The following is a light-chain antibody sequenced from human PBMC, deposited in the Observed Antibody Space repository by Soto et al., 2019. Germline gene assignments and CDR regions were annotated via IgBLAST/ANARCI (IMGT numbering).Light chain of an antibody. CDR1: SSNIGAGYD. V-gene: IGLV1-40*01. J-gene: IGLJ2*01. CDR2: GDI. Sequence: QSVLTQPPSVSGAPGQRVTISCTGSSSNIGAGYDVHWYQQLPGTAPKLLIFGDINRPSGVPDRFSASKSGTSASLAITGLQAEDEADYYCQSYDSVMRASVFGGGTKVTVL. CDR3: QSYDSVMRASV.